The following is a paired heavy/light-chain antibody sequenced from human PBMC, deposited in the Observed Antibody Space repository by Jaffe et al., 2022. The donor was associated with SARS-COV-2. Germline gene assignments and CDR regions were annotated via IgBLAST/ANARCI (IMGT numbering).Light chain of an antibody. V-gene: IGLV1-44*01. CDR2: SDN. Sequence: QSVLTQAPSASGTPGQRVTISCSGSTSNIGRDTVNWYQHLPGTAPKLLIYSDNQRPSGVPDRFSGSKSGTSASLAIGGLQSEDEADYYCAAWDHSLRGYVFGTGTKVTVL. CDR3: AAWDHSLRGYV. J-gene: IGLJ1*01. CDR1: TSNIGRDT.
Heavy chain of an antibody. Sequence: EVQLLESGGGLVQPGGSLRLSCVASGFTFSRYAMSWVRQAPGKGLEWVSAIVNSGGSTDYADTVQGRFTISRDNSKNTLYLQMNSLRVEDTAVYYCAKWPGFGAVNHNGLDVWGQGTTVTVSS. CDR3: AKWPGFGAVNHNGLDV. V-gene: IGHV3-23*01. CDR1: GFTFSRYA. CDR2: IVNSGGST. J-gene: IGHJ6*02. D-gene: IGHD3-3*01.